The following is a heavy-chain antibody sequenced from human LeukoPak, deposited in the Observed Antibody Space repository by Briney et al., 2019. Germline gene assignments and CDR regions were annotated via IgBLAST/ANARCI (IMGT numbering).Heavy chain of an antibody. CDR2: IDPSDSYT. Sequence: GRIDPSDSYTNDSPSFQGHVTISADKSISTAYLQWSSLKASDTAMYYCASYDFWSGYESAFDIWGQGTMVTVSS. D-gene: IGHD3-3*01. J-gene: IGHJ3*02. CDR3: ASYDFWSGYESAFDI. V-gene: IGHV5-10-1*01.